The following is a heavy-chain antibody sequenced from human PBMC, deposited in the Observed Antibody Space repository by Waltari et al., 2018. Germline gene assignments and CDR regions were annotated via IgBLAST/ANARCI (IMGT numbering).Heavy chain of an antibody. V-gene: IGHV3-21*02. CDR1: GFTFNTYT. D-gene: IGHD6-13*01. CDR3: AGGYSSYYGMDV. J-gene: IGHJ6*02. CDR2: SSSTSSDI. Sequence: EVQLVESGGGLVKPGGSLRLSCAASGFTFNTYTMNWVRQAPGKGLWWVSSSSSTSSDIYYADSVKGRFTISRDNAKSSLYLQLNSLRAEDTAVYYCAGGYSSYYGMDVWGQGTTVTVSS.